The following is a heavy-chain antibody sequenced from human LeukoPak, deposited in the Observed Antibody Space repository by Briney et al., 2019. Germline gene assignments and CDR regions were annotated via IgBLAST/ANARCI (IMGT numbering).Heavy chain of an antibody. Sequence: ASVKVSCKASGYTFTGYYMHWVRQAPGQGLEWMGWINPNSGGTNYAQKFQGRVTMTRDTSISTAYMELSRLRSDDTAVYYCARDRGYCSSTSCYTKSRWFDPWGQGTLVTVSS. J-gene: IGHJ5*02. D-gene: IGHD2-2*02. CDR3: ARDRGYCSSTSCYTKSRWFDP. V-gene: IGHV1-2*02. CDR1: GYTFTGYY. CDR2: INPNSGGT.